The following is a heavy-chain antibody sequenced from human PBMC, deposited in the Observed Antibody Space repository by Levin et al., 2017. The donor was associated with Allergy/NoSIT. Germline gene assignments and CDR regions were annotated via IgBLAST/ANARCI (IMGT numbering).Heavy chain of an antibody. CDR3: ARVEAFYSGYEYYYYYMDV. CDR1: GFTFSSYS. D-gene: IGHD5-12*01. J-gene: IGHJ6*03. V-gene: IGHV3-21*01. Sequence: GESLKISCAASGFTFSSYSMNRVRQAPGKGLEWVSSISSSSSYIYYADSVKGRFTISRDNAKNSLYLQMNSLRAEDTAVYYCARVEAFYSGYEYYYYYMDVWGKGTTVTVSS. CDR2: ISSSSSYI.